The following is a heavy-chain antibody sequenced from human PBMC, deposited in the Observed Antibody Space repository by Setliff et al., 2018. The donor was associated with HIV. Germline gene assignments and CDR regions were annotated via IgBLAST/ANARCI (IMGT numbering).Heavy chain of an antibody. CDR3: ARQLSNSFDS. D-gene: IGHD1-1*01. CDR2: ISPNNGDT. V-gene: IGHV1-2*02. Sequence: VASVKVSCKASGYTFTDYFLHWVRQAPGQGLEWMGWISPNNGDTTVPRRFRGRVTLTRDTSINTAYLELSGLRSDDTAVYFCARQLSNSFDSWGRETWSPSPQ. CDR1: GYTFTDYF. J-gene: IGHJ4*02.